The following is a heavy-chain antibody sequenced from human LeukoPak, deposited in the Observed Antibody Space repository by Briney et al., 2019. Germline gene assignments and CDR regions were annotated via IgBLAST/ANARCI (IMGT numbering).Heavy chain of an antibody. D-gene: IGHD2-15*01. CDR3: ARYCSGGSCYSDSGIDY. V-gene: IGHV1-3*01. Sequence: ASVKVSCKASGYTFTSYGISWVRQAPGQRLEWMGWINAGNGNTKYSQKFQGRVTITRNTSASTAYMELSSLRSEDTAVYYCARYCSGGSCYSDSGIDYWGQGTLVTVSS. CDR2: INAGNGNT. J-gene: IGHJ4*02. CDR1: GYTFTSYG.